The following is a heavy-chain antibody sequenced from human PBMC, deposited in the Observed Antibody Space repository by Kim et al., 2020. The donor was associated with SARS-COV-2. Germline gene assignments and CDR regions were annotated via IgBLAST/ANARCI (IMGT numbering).Heavy chain of an antibody. V-gene: IGHV4-38-2*02. Sequence: SETLSLTCTVSGYSISSGYYWGWIRQPPGKGLEWIGSIYHSGSTYYNPSLKSRVTISVDTSKNHFSLKLSSVTAADTAVYYCARDLKYIAAAGIFDYWGQGTLVTVSS. J-gene: IGHJ4*02. CDR3: ARDLKYIAAAGIFDY. CDR2: IYHSGST. CDR1: GYSISSGYY. D-gene: IGHD6-13*01.